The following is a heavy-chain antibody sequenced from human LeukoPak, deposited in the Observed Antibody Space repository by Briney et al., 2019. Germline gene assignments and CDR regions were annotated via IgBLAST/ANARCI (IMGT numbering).Heavy chain of an antibody. CDR2: ISSRSTNI. CDR3: ARDAQWLVPEGYFYYMDV. D-gene: IGHD6-19*01. CDR1: GFTFGRYS. J-gene: IGHJ6*03. Sequence: GGSLRLSCAGSGFTFGRYSVNWFRQAPGKGLERVSSISSRSTNIFYADSVKGRFTISRDNAKNSLYLQMNSLGAEDTAVYYCARDAQWLVPEGYFYYMDVWGKGTTVTVSS. V-gene: IGHV3-21*01.